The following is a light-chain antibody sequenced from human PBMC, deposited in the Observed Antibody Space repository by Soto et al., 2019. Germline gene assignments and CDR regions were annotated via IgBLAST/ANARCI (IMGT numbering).Light chain of an antibody. V-gene: IGKV3-15*01. J-gene: IGKJ5*01. Sequence: EIVMTQSPATLSVSPGERATLSCRASQSGSRNLAWYQQKPGQAPRLLSYGASTRATGIPARFSGSGSGTEFTLTISSLQSEDFAVYYCQQYNNWPPGITFGQGTRLEIK. CDR3: QQYNNWPPGIT. CDR2: GAS. CDR1: QSGSRN.